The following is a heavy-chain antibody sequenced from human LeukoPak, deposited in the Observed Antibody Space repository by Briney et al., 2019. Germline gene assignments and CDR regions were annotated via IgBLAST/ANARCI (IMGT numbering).Heavy chain of an antibody. J-gene: IGHJ4*02. D-gene: IGHD1-26*01. CDR1: GGSISSYY. V-gene: IGHV4-59*01. CDR2: IYYSGST. Sequence: SETLSLTCTVSGGSISSYYWSWIRQPPGKGLEWIGYIYYSGSTNYSPSLKSRVTISVDTSKNQFSLKLSSVTAADTAVYYCARDSGSYFDYWGQGTLVTVSS. CDR3: ARDSGSYFDY.